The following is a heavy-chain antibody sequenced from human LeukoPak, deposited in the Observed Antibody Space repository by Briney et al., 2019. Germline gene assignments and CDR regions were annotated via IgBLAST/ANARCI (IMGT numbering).Heavy chain of an antibody. CDR1: GVTLSNYA. J-gene: IGHJ5*02. V-gene: IGHV3-15*07. D-gene: IGHD3-22*01. Sequence: GGSLRLSCAASGVTLSNYAMNWVRQAPGKGLEWVGRIRSNSDGGTIDYAAPVKGRFTLSRDDSKDTLYLQMNSLQTEGTAVYYCATDFYDSTWGQGTLVTVSS. CDR3: ATDFYDST. CDR2: IRSNSDGGTI.